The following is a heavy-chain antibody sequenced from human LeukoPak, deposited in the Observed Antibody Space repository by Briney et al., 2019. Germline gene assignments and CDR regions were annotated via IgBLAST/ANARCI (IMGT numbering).Heavy chain of an antibody. CDR2: IYTSGST. V-gene: IGHV4-4*07. CDR1: GGSISSYY. Sequence: PSETLSLTCTVSGGSISSYYWSWIRQPAGKGLEWIGRIYTSGSTNYNPSLKSRVTMSVDTSKNQFSLKLSSVTAADTAVYYCALERITTFGVRFPFDPWGQGTLVTVSS. CDR3: ALERITTFGVRFPFDP. D-gene: IGHD3-3*01. J-gene: IGHJ5*02.